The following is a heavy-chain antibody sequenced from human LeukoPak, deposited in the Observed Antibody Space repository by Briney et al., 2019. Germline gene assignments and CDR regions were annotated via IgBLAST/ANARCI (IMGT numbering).Heavy chain of an antibody. CDR3: ARSDGYGLVGI. V-gene: IGHV4-39*07. CDR2: IYYSGST. J-gene: IGHJ3*02. CDR1: GGSISSGSYY. Sequence: PSETLSLTCTVSGGSISSGSYYWGWIRQPPGKGLEWIGSIYYSGSTYYNPSLKSRVTISVDTSKNQFSLKLSSVTAADTAVYYCARSDGYGLVGIWGQGTMVTVSS. D-gene: IGHD3-10*01.